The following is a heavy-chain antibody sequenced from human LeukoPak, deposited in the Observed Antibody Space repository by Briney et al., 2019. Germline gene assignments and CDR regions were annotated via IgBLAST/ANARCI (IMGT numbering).Heavy chain of an antibody. CDR1: GFTFSSYW. CDR3: ARDAASWEIPIDY. J-gene: IGHJ4*02. D-gene: IGHD1-26*01. CDR2: INNDGSVT. V-gene: IGHV3-74*01. Sequence: GGSLRLSCAASGFTFSSYWMHWVRQAPGKGLVWVSNINNDGSVTDYADSVKGRFTISRDNTKNTLYLQMNSLRAEDTAVYYCARDAASWEIPIDYWGQGTLVTVSS.